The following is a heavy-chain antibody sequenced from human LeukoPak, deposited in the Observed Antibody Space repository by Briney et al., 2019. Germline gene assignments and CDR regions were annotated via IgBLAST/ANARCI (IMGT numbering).Heavy chain of an antibody. V-gene: IGHV4-61*02. CDR2: IYISGST. CDR1: GVSISSASYY. Sequence: SETLSLTCTVSGVSISSASYYWSWIRQPAGKGLEWIGRIYISGSTNYKSSLKSRVTISLDTSKNQFSLKLSSVTAADTAVYYCARERDGPYGYLDYWGQGTLVIVSS. D-gene: IGHD4-17*01. J-gene: IGHJ4*02. CDR3: ARERDGPYGYLDY.